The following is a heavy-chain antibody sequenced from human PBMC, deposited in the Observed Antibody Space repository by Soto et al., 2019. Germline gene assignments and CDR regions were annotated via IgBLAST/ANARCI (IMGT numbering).Heavy chain of an antibody. CDR1: GFTFSSYA. V-gene: IGHV3-30-3*01. CDR2: ISYDGSNK. J-gene: IGHJ4*02. CDR3: PRESTY. Sequence: QVQPVESGGGVVQPGRSLRLSCAASGFTFSSYAMHWVRQAPGKGLEWVAVISYDGSNKYYADSVKGRFTICRDNSKNTLYLLITSLRASHTAVNFCPRESTYWGQGTLVTVSP.